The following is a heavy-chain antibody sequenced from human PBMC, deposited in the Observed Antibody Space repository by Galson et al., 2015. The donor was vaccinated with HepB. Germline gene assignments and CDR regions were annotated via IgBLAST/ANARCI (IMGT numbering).Heavy chain of an antibody. CDR1: GFTFSSYA. D-gene: IGHD2-2*02. Sequence: SLRLSCAASGFTFSSYAMHWVRQAPGKGLEYVSAISSNGGSTYYADSVKGRFTISRDNSKNTLYLQMSSLRAEDTAVYYCVKDCSSTSCYTGYDAFDIWGQGTMVTVSS. V-gene: IGHV3-64D*06. CDR3: VKDCSSTSCYTGYDAFDI. J-gene: IGHJ3*02. CDR2: ISSNGGST.